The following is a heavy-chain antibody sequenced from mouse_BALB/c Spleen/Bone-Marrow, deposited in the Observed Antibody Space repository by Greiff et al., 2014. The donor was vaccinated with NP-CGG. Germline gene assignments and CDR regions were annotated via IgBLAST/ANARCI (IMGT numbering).Heavy chain of an antibody. Sequence: VQLQQSGAELVKPGASVKLSCTASGFNIKDTYMHWVKQRPEQGLEWIGRIDPANGNTKYDPKFQGKATITADTSSNTAYLQLSNLTSEYTAVYYCASYYYGSSWGFAYWGQGTLVTVSA. J-gene: IGHJ3*01. CDR2: IDPANGNT. V-gene: IGHV14-3*02. CDR3: ASYYYGSSWGFAY. D-gene: IGHD1-1*01. CDR1: GFNIKDTY.